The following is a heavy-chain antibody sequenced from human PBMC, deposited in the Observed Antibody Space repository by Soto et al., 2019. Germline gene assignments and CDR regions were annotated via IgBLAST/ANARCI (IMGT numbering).Heavy chain of an antibody. CDR1: GGSMSFYS. D-gene: IGHD2-8*01. J-gene: IGHJ3*02. V-gene: IGHV4-59*01. Sequence: PSETLSLTCAVSGGSMSFYSWSWIRQPPGKELEKNGYIHHSKETDYNPSLKSRVSISVDRPHNQVSLKLTSVTTADMSLYYCARAHCSNGICYVFDIWGPGTKVTVSS. CDR3: ARAHCSNGICYVFDI. CDR2: IHHSKET.